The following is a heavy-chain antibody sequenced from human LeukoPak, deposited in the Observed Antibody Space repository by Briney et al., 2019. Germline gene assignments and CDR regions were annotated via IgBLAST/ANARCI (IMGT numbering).Heavy chain of an antibody. Sequence: SETLSLTCTVSGASVSRYTYYWSWIRQPPKKGLECIGYIYYNGSTNYNPSLKSRVTISVGTSKNQFSLKLTSLTAADTAVYYCAKGGKGFPLGLRFDSWGQGTLVSVSS. D-gene: IGHD2-21*01. J-gene: IGHJ4*02. CDR1: GASVSRYTYY. V-gene: IGHV4-61*01. CDR3: AKGGKGFPLGLRFDS. CDR2: IYYNGST.